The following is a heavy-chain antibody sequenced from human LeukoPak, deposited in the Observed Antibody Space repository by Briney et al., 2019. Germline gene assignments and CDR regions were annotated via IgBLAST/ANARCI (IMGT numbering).Heavy chain of an antibody. D-gene: IGHD2-21*02. CDR3: SRGGGGDDYYYYYGMGV. V-gene: IGHV4-4*02. Sequence: SGTLSLTCAVSGGSISSSNWWSWVRQPPGKGLEWIGEIYHSGSTNYNPSLKSRVTISVDKSKNQFSLKLSSVTAADTAVYYCSRGGGGDDYYYYYGMGVWGKGTTVTVSS. CDR2: IYHSGST. CDR1: GGSISSSNW. J-gene: IGHJ6*04.